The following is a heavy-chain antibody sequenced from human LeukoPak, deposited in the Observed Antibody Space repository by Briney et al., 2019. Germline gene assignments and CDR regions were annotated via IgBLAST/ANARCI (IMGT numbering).Heavy chain of an antibody. V-gene: IGHV4-34*01. Sequence: PSETLSLTCAVYGGSFSGYYWSWIRQPPGKGLEWIGEINHSGSTNYNPSLKSRVTISVDTSKNQFSLKLSSVTAADTAVYYCARDNPDYYGMDVWGQGTTVTVSS. CDR1: GGSFSGYY. CDR2: INHSGST. CDR3: ARDNPDYYGMDV. J-gene: IGHJ6*02.